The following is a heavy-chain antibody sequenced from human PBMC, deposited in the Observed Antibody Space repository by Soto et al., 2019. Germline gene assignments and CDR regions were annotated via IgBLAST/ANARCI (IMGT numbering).Heavy chain of an antibody. CDR3: ARAALGATWEYFST. Sequence: QVQLQESGPGLVKPSETLSLTCTVSGGSISSYYWSWIRQPPGKGLEWIGYIYYSGSTNYNPSLKSRVTISVDTSKNQFSLKLSSVTAADTAVYYCARAALGATWEYFSTGARAPWSPSPQ. V-gene: IGHV4-59*08. J-gene: IGHJ1*01. CDR1: GGSISSYY. CDR2: IYYSGST. D-gene: IGHD1-26*01.